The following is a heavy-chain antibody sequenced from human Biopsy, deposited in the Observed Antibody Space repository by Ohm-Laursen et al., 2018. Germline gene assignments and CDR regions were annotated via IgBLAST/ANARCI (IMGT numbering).Heavy chain of an antibody. CDR3: GRREVVITHDAFDT. D-gene: IGHD3-22*01. Sequence: SETLSLTCTVSGGSISSYYWTWIRQPPGKGLEWIGDVYYSGSTKRNPSLKSRVTILVDTSKNQFSLKLNSVTAADTAVYYCGRREVVITHDAFDTWGQGTMVTVSS. J-gene: IGHJ3*02. CDR1: GGSISSYY. V-gene: IGHV4-59*08. CDR2: VYYSGST.